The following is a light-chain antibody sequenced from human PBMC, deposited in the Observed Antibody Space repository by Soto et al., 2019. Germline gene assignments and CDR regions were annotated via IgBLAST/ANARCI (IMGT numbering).Light chain of an antibody. J-gene: IGKJ5*01. CDR1: QNIGNW. CDR2: AAS. CDR3: QQGDSFPIT. V-gene: IGKV1-12*01. Sequence: DIQMTQSPSSVSASVGDRVTITCRVSQNIGNWLAWYQQKPGTVPKLLIYAASSLQSGVPSRFSGSGIGTEFTLTITSLQPEDFGTYYCQQGDSFPITFGQGTRLEIK.